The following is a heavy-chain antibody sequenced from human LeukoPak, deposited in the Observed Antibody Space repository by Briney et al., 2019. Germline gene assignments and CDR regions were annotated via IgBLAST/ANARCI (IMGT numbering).Heavy chain of an antibody. D-gene: IGHD2-15*01. Sequence: GESLKISCKGSGYSFTNYWIGWVRQMSGKGLEWMGIIYPGDSDTRYSPSFQGQVTISADKSINSAYLQWSSLKASDTAVFYCARRYCSGDNCYSGFDYWGQGTLVTVSS. V-gene: IGHV5-51*01. CDR1: GYSFTNYW. CDR2: IYPGDSDT. CDR3: ARRYCSGDNCYSGFDY. J-gene: IGHJ4*02.